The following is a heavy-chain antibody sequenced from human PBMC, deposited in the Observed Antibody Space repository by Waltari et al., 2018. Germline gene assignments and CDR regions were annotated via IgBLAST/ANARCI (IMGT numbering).Heavy chain of an antibody. CDR1: GGSLSSPNW. J-gene: IGHJ5*02. Sequence: QVQLQESGPGLVKPSGTLSLTCAVSGGSLSSPNWWTWVRQPPGKGLEWIGEISHTGSTDYNLSLKSRVTISVDNSKNQFSLKLNSVTAADTAVYYCARARYFGSLFAWFDPWGQGTLVNVSS. CDR3: ARARYFGSLFAWFDP. CDR2: ISHTGST. D-gene: IGHD1-20*01. V-gene: IGHV4-4*02.